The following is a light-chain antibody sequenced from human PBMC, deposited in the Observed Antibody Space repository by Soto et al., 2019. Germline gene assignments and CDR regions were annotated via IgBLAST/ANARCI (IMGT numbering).Light chain of an antibody. V-gene: IGKV1-33*01. CDR1: QYIKNY. J-gene: IGKJ4*01. Sequence: DIQMTQSPSSLSASVGARVTITCQASQYIKNYLNWYQQKPGKAPKLLIYEASTLETGVPSRFSGSGYGRSFTFTISSLQPEDIATYYCQQCDEFIPFGGGTRIEIK. CDR3: QQCDEFIP. CDR2: EAS.